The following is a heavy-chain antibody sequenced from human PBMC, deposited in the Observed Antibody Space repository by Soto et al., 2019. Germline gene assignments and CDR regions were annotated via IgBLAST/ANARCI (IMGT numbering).Heavy chain of an antibody. Sequence: QVQLVESGGGVVQPGRSLRLSCAASGFTFSSYAMHWVRQAPGKGLEWVAVISYDGSNKYYADSVKGRFIISRDNSKNTLYLQMNSLRAEDTAVYYCARDPLMNGYNDYWGQGTLVTVSS. CDR1: GFTFSSYA. D-gene: IGHD5-12*01. CDR2: ISYDGSNK. J-gene: IGHJ4*02. V-gene: IGHV3-30-3*01. CDR3: ARDPLMNGYNDY.